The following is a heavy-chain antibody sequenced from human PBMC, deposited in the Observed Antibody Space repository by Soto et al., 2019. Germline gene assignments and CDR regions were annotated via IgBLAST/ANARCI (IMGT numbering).Heavy chain of an antibody. D-gene: IGHD6-19*01. CDR1: GYTFTSYG. J-gene: IGHJ6*02. CDR3: AREGAGTSGLDYYYYYGMDV. V-gene: IGHV1-18*01. Sequence: ASVKVSCKASGYTFTSYGISWVRQAPGQGLEWMGWISAYNGNTNYAQKLQGRVTMTTDTSTSTAYMELRSLRSDDTAVYYCAREGAGTSGLDYYYYYGMDVWGQGTTVTVS. CDR2: ISAYNGNT.